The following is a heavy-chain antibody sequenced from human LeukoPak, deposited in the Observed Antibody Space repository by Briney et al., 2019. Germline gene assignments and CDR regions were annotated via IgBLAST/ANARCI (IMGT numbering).Heavy chain of an antibody. CDR1: GYIFTSYW. CDR3: ARCYSRYVLDYFDY. J-gene: IGHJ4*02. D-gene: IGHD5-12*01. CDR2: IYPGDYDT. V-gene: IGHV5-51*01. Sequence: GESLKISCKGSGYIFTSYWIGWVRQMPGKGLEWMGIIYPGDYDTRYSPSLQGQVTISADKSISTAYLQWSSLKASDTAMYYCARCYSRYVLDYFDYWGQGTLVTVSS.